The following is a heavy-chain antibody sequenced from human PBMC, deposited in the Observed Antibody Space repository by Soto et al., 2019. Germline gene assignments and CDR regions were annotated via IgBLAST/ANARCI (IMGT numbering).Heavy chain of an antibody. CDR3: AKSYSMTTRDGFDH. J-gene: IGHJ4*02. Sequence: EVQVLESGGGLVQPGGSLRLSCAASGFTFSSYAMSWVRQAPGQGLEWVSAISGSGSNPYYADSVKGRFTVSRDNSKKTLYKKMKYLRADGTALYYCAKSYSMTTRDGFDHWGQGTQFAVSS. CDR1: GFTFSSYA. V-gene: IGHV3-23*01. CDR2: ISGSGSNP. D-gene: IGHD4-17*01.